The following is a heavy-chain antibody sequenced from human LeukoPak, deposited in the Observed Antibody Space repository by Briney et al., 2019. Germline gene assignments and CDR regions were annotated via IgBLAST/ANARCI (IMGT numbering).Heavy chain of an antibody. CDR2: ISSISSTI. V-gene: IGHV3-48*01. CDR1: GFTFNGYG. CDR3: ARDGASYSNYEGNFDY. Sequence: GGSLRLSCAASGFTFNGYGMNWVRQAPGKGLEWVSYISSISSTIHYSDSVKGRFTISRDNAKNSLYLQMNSLRAEGTAVYYCARDGASYSNYEGNFDYWGQGTLVTVSS. J-gene: IGHJ4*02. D-gene: IGHD4-11*01.